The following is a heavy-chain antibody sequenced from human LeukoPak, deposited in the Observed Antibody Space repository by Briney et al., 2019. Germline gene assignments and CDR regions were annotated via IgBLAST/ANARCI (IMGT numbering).Heavy chain of an antibody. J-gene: IGHJ3*02. CDR1: GYSFTSYW. D-gene: IGHD3-22*01. V-gene: IGHV5-51*01. CDR2: IYPGDSDT. CDR3: ARQWGRGSYYYDSSGHHGAFDI. Sequence: AGESLKISCKGSGYSFTSYWIGWVRQMPGKGLEWMGIIYPGDSDTRYSPSFQGQVTISADKSISTAYLQWSSLKASDTAMYYCARQWGRGSYYYDSSGHHGAFDIWGQGTMVTVSS.